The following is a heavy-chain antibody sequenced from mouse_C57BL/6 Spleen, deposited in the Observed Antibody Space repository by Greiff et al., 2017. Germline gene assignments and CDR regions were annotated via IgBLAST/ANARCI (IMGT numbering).Heavy chain of an antibody. CDR2: INYDGSST. CDR1: GFTFSDYY. J-gene: IGHJ3*01. D-gene: IGHD1-1*01. V-gene: IGHV5-16*01. CDR3: ARESYYGPFAY. Sequence: EVHLVESEGGLVQPGSSMKLSCTASGFTFSDYYMAWVRQVPEKGLEWVANINYDGSSTYYLDSLKSRFIISRDNAKNILYLQMSSLKSEDTATYYCARESYYGPFAYWGQGTLVTVSA.